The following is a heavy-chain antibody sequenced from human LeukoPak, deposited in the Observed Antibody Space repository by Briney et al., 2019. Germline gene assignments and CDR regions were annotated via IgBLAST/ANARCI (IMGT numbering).Heavy chain of an antibody. CDR3: ARAVGPRGGNWFET. D-gene: IGHD1-26*01. J-gene: IGHJ5*02. CDR2: VNPSSGST. Sequence: ASLKVSCRAAGYTFTSYFMHWERQAPGQGLEWMGEVNPSSGSTTYSQKFQGRCTMTRDTSTSTVYMDLGSRRSDYTAVYYCARAVGPRGGNWFETWGQGTRVTVSS. V-gene: IGHV1-46*01. CDR1: GYTFTSYF.